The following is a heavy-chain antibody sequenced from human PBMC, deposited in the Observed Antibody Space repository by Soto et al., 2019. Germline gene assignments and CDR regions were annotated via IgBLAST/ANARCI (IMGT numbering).Heavy chain of an antibody. CDR1: GRSLGSNY. Sequence: PSETLSPTFSVFGRSLGSNYWSLIRQSPDKGLEWLGYVFYGGTDYNPSLGGRVSMSVETSESQFSLKLTSVTVADTAVYYCASYRGALYFESWGPGILVTVSS. CDR2: VFYGGT. CDR3: ASYRGALYFES. J-gene: IGHJ4*02. V-gene: IGHV4-59*01. D-gene: IGHD3-16*01.